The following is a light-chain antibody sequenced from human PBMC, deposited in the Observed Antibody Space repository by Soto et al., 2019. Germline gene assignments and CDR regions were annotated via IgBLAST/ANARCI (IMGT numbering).Light chain of an antibody. CDR2: DAS. CDR3: QQRSNWPPKLT. CDR1: QSVSSY. J-gene: IGKJ4*01. V-gene: IGKV3-11*01. Sequence: EIVSTQSPATLSLSPGERATLSCRASQSVSSYLAWYQQKPGQAPRLLIYDASNRATGIPARFSGSGSGTDFTLTISSLEPEDFAVYYCQQRSNWPPKLTFGGGTKVDIK.